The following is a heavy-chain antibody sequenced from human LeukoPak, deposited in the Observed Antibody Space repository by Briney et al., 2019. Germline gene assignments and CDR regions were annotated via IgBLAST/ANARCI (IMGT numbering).Heavy chain of an antibody. J-gene: IGHJ4*02. D-gene: IGHD5-18*01. V-gene: IGHV3-23*01. CDR1: GFPFETNA. Sequence: GGALRLSCATSGFPFETNAMSWVRQAPGKGLEWVATIGNTETFYADSVTGRFTISRDNSKNTVNLQMNRLRVEDTAIYYCAKDWIQFNRVFDCFDSWGQGTLVTVSS. CDR3: AKDWIQFNRVFDCFDS. CDR2: IGNTET.